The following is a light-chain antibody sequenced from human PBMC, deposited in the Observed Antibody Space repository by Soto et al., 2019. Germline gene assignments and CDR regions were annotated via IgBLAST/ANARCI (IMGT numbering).Light chain of an antibody. V-gene: IGKV3-15*01. CDR2: DAS. CDR3: QQYNNWPIT. Sequence: EIVMTQSPATLLLSTGERATLSCRASQYVSSNLAWYQQKPGQTPRLLIYDASTRATGIPARFSGSGSGTEFTLTISLQSEDFAVYFCQQYNNWPITFGQGTDWRL. J-gene: IGKJ5*01. CDR1: QYVSSN.